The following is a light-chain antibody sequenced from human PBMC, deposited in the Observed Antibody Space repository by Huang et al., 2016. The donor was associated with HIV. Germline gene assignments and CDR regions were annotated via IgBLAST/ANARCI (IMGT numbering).Light chain of an antibody. Sequence: DIVMTQSPDSLAVSLGERATINCKSSQSIFYIYNNKNYVAWYQQKPGQPPKLLIYWASTRESGVPDRFSGSGSGTDFTLSISSLQAEDVAVYYCHQYHSIPLTFGGGTRVEIK. J-gene: IGKJ4*01. CDR3: HQYHSIPLT. CDR2: WAS. V-gene: IGKV4-1*01. CDR1: QSIFYIYNNKNY.